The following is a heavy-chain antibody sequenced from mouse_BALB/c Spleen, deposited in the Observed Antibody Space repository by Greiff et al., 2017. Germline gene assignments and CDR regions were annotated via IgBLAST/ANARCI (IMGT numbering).Heavy chain of an antibody. CDR3: TRSYYYGSSDYLDY. CDR2: INPSNGGT. D-gene: IGHD1-1*01. Sequence: QVQLQQSGAELVKPGASVKLSCKASGYTFTSYYMYWVKQRPGQGLEWIGEINPSNGGTNFNEKFKSKATLTVDKSSSTAYMQLSSLTSEDSAVYYCTRSYYYGSSDYLDYWGQGTTLTVSS. CDR1: GYTFTSYY. J-gene: IGHJ2*01. V-gene: IGHV1S81*02.